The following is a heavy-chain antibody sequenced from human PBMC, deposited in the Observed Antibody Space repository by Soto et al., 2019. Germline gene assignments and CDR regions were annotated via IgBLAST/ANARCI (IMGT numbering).Heavy chain of an antibody. Sequence: SETLSLTCTVSGGSISSGGYYWSWIRQHPGKGLEWIGYIYYSGSTYYNPSLKSRVTISVDTSKNQFSLKLSSVTAADTAVYYCARLRRAHNYYMDVWGKGTTVTVSS. V-gene: IGHV4-31*03. CDR3: ARLRRAHNYYMDV. J-gene: IGHJ6*03. CDR1: GGSISSGGYY. CDR2: IYYSGST.